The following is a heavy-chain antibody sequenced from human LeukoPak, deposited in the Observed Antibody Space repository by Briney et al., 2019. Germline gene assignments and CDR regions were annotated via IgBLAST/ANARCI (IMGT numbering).Heavy chain of an antibody. CDR1: GGTFSSYA. Sequence: SVKVSCKASGGTFSSYAISWVRQAPGQGLEWMGRIIPILGIANYAQKFQGRVTITADKSTSTAYMELSSLRSEDTAVYYCARVAVVVAAAFQHWGQGTLVTVSS. D-gene: IGHD2-15*01. CDR3: ARVAVVVAAAFQH. V-gene: IGHV1-69*04. CDR2: IIPILGIA. J-gene: IGHJ1*01.